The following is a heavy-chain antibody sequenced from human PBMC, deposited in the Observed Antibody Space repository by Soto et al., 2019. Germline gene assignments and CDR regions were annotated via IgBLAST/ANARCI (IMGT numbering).Heavy chain of an antibody. D-gene: IGHD3-3*01. J-gene: IGHJ6*02. Sequence: VSVKVSCKASGYTLSDYYIHWVRQAPGQGLEWMGWINPNSGGTNYTEDFQGRVTMTRDTSVNTAYMELKRLGSDDTAVYYCARVAPPYYDLWSGYPRYYYGMDVWGQGTTVTVSS. V-gene: IGHV1-2*02. CDR3: ARVAPPYYDLWSGYPRYYYGMDV. CDR1: GYTLSDYY. CDR2: INPNSGGT.